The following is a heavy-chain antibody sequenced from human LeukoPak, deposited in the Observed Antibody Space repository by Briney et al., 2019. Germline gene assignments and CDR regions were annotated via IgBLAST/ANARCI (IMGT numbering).Heavy chain of an antibody. D-gene: IGHD2-2*01. Sequence: GGSLRLSCAASGFTFSSYSTNWVRQAPGKGLEWVSSISSSSSYIYYADSVKGRFTISRDNAKNSLYLQMNSLRAEDTAVYYCARDGRVCRGEYCSSRGSWFDPWGQGTLVTVSS. J-gene: IGHJ5*02. CDR2: ISSSSSYI. CDR1: GFTFSSYS. CDR3: ARDGRVCRGEYCSSRGSWFDP. V-gene: IGHV3-21*01.